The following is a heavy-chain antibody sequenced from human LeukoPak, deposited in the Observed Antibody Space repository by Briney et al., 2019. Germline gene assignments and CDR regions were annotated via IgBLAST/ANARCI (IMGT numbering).Heavy chain of an antibody. J-gene: IGHJ4*02. CDR2: IYPGDSDT. CDR3: ARQPIGGTATIYFDY. Sequence: GESLKISCKGSGYTFTNYWIGWVRLMPGRGLEWMGIIYPGDSDTRYSPSFQGQVTISAEKSISTAYLQWSSLTASDTAMYYCARQPIGGTATIYFDYWGQGTVVTVSS. V-gene: IGHV5-51*01. CDR1: GYTFTNYW. D-gene: IGHD5-24*01.